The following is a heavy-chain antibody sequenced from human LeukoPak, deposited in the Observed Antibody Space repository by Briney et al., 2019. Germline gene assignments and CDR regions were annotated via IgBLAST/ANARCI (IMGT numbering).Heavy chain of an antibody. CDR3: ARDGYSSGWTYYYYMDV. D-gene: IGHD6-19*01. Sequence: GGSLRLSCAASGFTFSNYEMNWVRQAPGKGLEGVSYITSSGSTIYYADSVKGRFTISRDNAKNSLYLQMNSLRAEDTAVYYCARDGYSSGWTYYYYMDVWGKGTTVTISS. CDR1: GFTFSNYE. J-gene: IGHJ6*03. CDR2: ITSSGSTI. V-gene: IGHV3-48*03.